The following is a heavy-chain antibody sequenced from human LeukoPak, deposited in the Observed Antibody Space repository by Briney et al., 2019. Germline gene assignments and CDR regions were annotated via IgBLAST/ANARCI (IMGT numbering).Heavy chain of an antibody. V-gene: IGHV5-51*01. J-gene: IGHJ4*02. D-gene: IGHD3-10*01. CDR3: ARRITTTYYHGSGSLYYFDY. CDR2: IYPGDSDT. Sequence: GESLKISCKGSGYSFTSYWIGWVRQMPGKGLEWMGIIYPGDSDTRYSPSFQGQVTISADKSISTAYLQWSSLKASDTAMYYCARRITTTYYHGSGSLYYFDYWGQGTLVTVSS. CDR1: GYSFTSYW.